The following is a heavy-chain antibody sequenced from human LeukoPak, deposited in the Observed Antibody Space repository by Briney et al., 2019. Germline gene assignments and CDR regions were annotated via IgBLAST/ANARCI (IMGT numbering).Heavy chain of an antibody. CDR1: GFTFSSYS. D-gene: IGHD6-13*01. Sequence: GGSLRLSCAASGFTFSSYSMNWVRQAPGKGLEWVSYISSSSSTIYYADSVKGRFTISRDNAKNSLYLQMNSLIAEVTAVYYCARGAAAGHYYFDYWGQGTLVTVSS. CDR2: ISSSSSTI. CDR3: ARGAAAGHYYFDY. J-gene: IGHJ4*02. V-gene: IGHV3-48*01.